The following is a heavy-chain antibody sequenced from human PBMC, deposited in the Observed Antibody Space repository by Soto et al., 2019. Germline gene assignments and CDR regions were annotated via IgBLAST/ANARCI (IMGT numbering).Heavy chain of an antibody. CDR1: GHSVSSNSAS. D-gene: IGHD3-10*01. Sequence: SLTLSLPCVISGHSVSSNSASWNSITQSPSRGREWLGKTYHNSKWNNDYALSVKSRITINPDTSKNQFSLHLYSVTPEDTAVYYCAGITWFRGMDVWGQGTPVTVSS. CDR2: TYHNSKWNN. J-gene: IGHJ6*02. CDR3: AGITWFRGMDV. V-gene: IGHV6-1*01.